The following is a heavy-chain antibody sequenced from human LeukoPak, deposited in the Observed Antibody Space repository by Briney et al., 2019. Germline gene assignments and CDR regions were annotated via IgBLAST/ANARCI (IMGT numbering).Heavy chain of an antibody. V-gene: IGHV3-30-3*01. CDR1: GFTFSSYA. CDR2: ISYDGSNK. J-gene: IGHJ4*02. CDR3: ARDPEVSGEMATIGTFGY. Sequence: SGRSLRLSCAASGFTFSSYAMHWVRQAPGKGLEWVAVISYDGSNKYYADSVKGRFTISRDNSKNTLYLQMNSLRAEDTAVYYCARDPEVSGEMATIGTFGYWGQGALVTVSS. D-gene: IGHD5-24*01.